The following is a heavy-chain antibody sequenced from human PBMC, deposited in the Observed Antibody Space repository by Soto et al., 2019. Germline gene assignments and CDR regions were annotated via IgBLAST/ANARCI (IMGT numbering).Heavy chain of an antibody. CDR2: INHSGST. CDR1: GGSFSGYY. D-gene: IGHD6-13*01. CDR3: ATSYGNAWYTY. J-gene: IGHJ4*02. V-gene: IGHV4-34*01. Sequence: PSETLSLTCAVYGGSFSGYYWSWIRQPPGKGLEWIGEINHSGSTNYNPSLKSRVTISVDRSKNQFTLKLTSVTAADTAVYYCATSYGNAWYTYWGQGTQVTVSS.